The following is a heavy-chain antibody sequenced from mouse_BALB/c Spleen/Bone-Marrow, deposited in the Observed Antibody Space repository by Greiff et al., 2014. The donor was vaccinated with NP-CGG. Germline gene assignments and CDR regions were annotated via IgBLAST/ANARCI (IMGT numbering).Heavy chain of an antibody. V-gene: IGHV5-6-4*01. CDR1: GFTFSSYI. CDR2: ISSGGNYT. J-gene: IGHJ2*01. Sequence: EVKLMESGGGLVKPGGSLKLSCAASGFTFSSYIMSWVRQNPEKRLDWVATISSGGNYTYYPDSVKGRFTISRDNAKNTLYLQMSSLKSEDTAMYYCIRVDGNYLYYFDYWGQGTTLTVSS. D-gene: IGHD2-1*01. CDR3: IRVDGNYLYYFDY.